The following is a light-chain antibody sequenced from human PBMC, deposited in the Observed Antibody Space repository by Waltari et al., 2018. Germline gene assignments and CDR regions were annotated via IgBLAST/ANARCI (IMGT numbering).Light chain of an antibody. CDR2: VNSDGSH. CDR3: QTGGHGTWV. Sequence: QLVLTQSPSASASLGASVKLTCPLRSGPSSNLIAWPQQQPEKGPRYLMKVNSDGSHSKGDEIPDRFSGSSSGAERYLTISTVQSEDEADYYCQTGGHGTWVFGGGTKLTVL. V-gene: IGLV4-69*01. CDR1: SGPSSNL. J-gene: IGLJ3*02.